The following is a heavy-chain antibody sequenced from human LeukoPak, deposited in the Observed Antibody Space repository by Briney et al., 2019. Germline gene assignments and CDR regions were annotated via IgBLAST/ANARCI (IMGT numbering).Heavy chain of an antibody. CDR3: ARGEQQLTGFQH. V-gene: IGHV4-38-2*02. CDR1: GYSISSGYY. CDR2: IYHSGST. Sequence: SETLSLTCTVSGYSISSGYYWGWIRQPPGKGLEWIGNIYHSGSTYYNPSLKSRVTISVDTSKNQFSLKLTSVTATDTAVYYCARGEQQLTGFQHWGQGTLVTVSS. D-gene: IGHD6-13*01. J-gene: IGHJ1*01.